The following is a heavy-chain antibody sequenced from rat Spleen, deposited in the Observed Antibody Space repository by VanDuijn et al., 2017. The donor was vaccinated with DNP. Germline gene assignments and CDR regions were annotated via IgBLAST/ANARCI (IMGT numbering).Heavy chain of an antibody. CDR2: IQSGGNT. CDR1: GFSLTSYH. V-gene: IGHV2-27*01. CDR3: ARLVGFGPAY. D-gene: IGHD1-12*02. Sequence: QVQLKESGPGLVQPSQTLSLTCTVSGFSLTSYHVHWVRQPPGKGLEWMGRIQSGGNTDYNSALKSRLSISRDTSKSQVFLEMNSLQTEDTAMYFCARLVGFGPAYWGQGTLVTVSS. J-gene: IGHJ3*01.